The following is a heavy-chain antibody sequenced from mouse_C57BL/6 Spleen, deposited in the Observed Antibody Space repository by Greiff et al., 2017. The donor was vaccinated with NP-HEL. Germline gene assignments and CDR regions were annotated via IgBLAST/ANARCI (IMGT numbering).Heavy chain of an antibody. CDR3: TREDSSGYGDNYFDD. V-gene: IGHV5-9-1*02. CDR1: GFTFSSYA. D-gene: IGHD3-2*02. Sequence: EVQLVESGEGLVKPGGSLKLSCAASGFTFSSYAMSWVRQTPEKRLEWVAYISSGGDYIYYAATVKGRFTISRDNARNTLYLQMSSLKSEDTAMYYCTREDSSGYGDNYFDDWGQGTTLTVSS. CDR2: ISSGGDYI. J-gene: IGHJ2*01.